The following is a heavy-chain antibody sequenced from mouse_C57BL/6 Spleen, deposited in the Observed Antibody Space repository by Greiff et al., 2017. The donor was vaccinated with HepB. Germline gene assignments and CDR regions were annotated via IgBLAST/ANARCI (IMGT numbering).Heavy chain of an antibody. J-gene: IGHJ4*01. CDR2: IDPETGGT. Sequence: QVQLKQSGAELVRPGASVTLSCKASGYTFTDYEMHWVKQTPVHGLEWIGAIDPETGGTAYNQKFKGKAILTADKSSSTAYMELRSLTSEDSAVYYCTRTLLGRYAMDYWGQGTSVTVSS. CDR3: TRTLLGRYAMDY. V-gene: IGHV1-15*01. D-gene: IGHD4-1*01. CDR1: GYTFTDYE.